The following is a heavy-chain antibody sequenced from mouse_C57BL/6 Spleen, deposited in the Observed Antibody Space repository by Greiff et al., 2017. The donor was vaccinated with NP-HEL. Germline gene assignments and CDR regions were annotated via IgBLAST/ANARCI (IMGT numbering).Heavy chain of an antibody. J-gene: IGHJ4*01. Sequence: VQLQQSGAELVKPGASVKLSCKASGYTFTSYWMQWVKQRPGQGLEWIGEIDPSDSYTNYNQKFKGKATLTVDTSSSTADMQLSSLTSEDSAVYYCATAVGAMDYWGQGTSVTVSS. D-gene: IGHD1-1*01. CDR2: IDPSDSYT. CDR1: GYTFTSYW. CDR3: ATAVGAMDY. V-gene: IGHV1-50*01.